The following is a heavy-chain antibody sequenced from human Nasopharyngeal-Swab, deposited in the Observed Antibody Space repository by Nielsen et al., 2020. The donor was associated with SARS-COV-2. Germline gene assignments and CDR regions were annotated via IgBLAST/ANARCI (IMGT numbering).Heavy chain of an antibody. Sequence: WIRQPPGKGLEWVSSISSSSSYIYYADSVKGRFTISRDNAKNSLYLQMNSLRAEDTAVYYCARSITFGGVIAERHFDYWGQGTLVTVSP. V-gene: IGHV3-21*01. J-gene: IGHJ4*02. D-gene: IGHD3-16*02. CDR2: ISSSSSYI. CDR3: ARSITFGGVIAERHFDY.